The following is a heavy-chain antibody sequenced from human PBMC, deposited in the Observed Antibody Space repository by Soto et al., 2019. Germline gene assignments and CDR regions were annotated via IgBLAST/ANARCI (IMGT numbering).Heavy chain of an antibody. D-gene: IGHD3-9*01. CDR1: GFTFSSYS. CDR3: AKDISTHDYGMDV. Sequence: GGSLRLSCAASGFTFSSYSMNWVRQAPGKGLEWVSSISSSSSYIYYADSVKGRFTISRDNAKNSLYLQMNSLRAEDTAVYYCAKDISTHDYGMDVWGQGTTVTVSS. CDR2: ISSSSSYI. J-gene: IGHJ6*02. V-gene: IGHV3-21*01.